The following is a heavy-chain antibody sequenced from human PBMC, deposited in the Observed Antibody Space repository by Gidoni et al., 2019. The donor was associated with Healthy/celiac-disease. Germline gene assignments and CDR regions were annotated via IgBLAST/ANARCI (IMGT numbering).Heavy chain of an antibody. CDR2: ISSNGGRT. D-gene: IGHD7-27*01. CDR3: ARVSGDVTKYYYGMDV. CDR1: GFTFSSYA. Sequence: EVQLVESGGGLVQPGGSLRLSCAASGFTFSSYAMHWVRQAPGKGMEYVSVISSNGGRTYYANSVKGRFTISRDNSKNTLYLQMGSLRAEDMAVYYCARVSGDVTKYYYGMDVWGQGTTVTVSS. V-gene: IGHV3-64*01. J-gene: IGHJ6*02.